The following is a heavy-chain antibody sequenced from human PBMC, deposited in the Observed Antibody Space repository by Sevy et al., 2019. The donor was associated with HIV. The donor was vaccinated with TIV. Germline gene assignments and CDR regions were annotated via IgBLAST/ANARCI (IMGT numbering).Heavy chain of an antibody. CDR2: LYYRGRT. Sequence: SETLSLTCTVSGGSISSYYWSWIRQPPGKGLEWIGYLYYRGRTNYNPSLKSRVTISVDTSRNQFSLKLNSVTAADSVVHYCARRSIAPRSWYFDLWGRGTLVPVSS. CDR3: ARRSIAPRSWYFDL. V-gene: IGHV4-59*01. D-gene: IGHD6-6*01. CDR1: GGSISSYY. J-gene: IGHJ2*01.